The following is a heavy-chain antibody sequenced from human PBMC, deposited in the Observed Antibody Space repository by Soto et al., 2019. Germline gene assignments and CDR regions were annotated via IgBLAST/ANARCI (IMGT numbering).Heavy chain of an antibody. CDR2: IIPIFGTA. D-gene: IGHD3-22*01. J-gene: IGHJ4*02. V-gene: IGHV1-69*13. CDR1: GGTFSSYA. Sequence: GASVKVSCKASGGTFSSYAISWVRQAPGQGLEWMGGIIPIFGTANYAQKFQGRVTITADESTSTAYMELSSLRSEDTAVYYCARVGNYYDSSGYYRWYFDYWGQGTLVTVSS. CDR3: ARVGNYYDSSGYYRWYFDY.